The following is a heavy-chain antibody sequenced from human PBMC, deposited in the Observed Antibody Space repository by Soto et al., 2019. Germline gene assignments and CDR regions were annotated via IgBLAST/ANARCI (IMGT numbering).Heavy chain of an antibody. J-gene: IGHJ4*02. D-gene: IGHD3-10*01. Sequence: QVQLVESGGGVVQPGRSLRLSCAASGFTFSSYGMHWVRQAPGKGLEWVAVISYDGSNKYYADSVKGRFTISRDNSKNTLYLQMHSLRGEETAVYYCAPWFGAFDYWGQGTLVTVSS. CDR2: ISYDGSNK. V-gene: IGHV3-30*03. CDR1: GFTFSSYG. CDR3: APWFGAFDY.